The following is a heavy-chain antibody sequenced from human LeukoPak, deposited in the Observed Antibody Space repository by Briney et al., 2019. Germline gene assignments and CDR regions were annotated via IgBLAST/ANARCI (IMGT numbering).Heavy chain of an antibody. V-gene: IGHV3-7*01. D-gene: IGHD3-10*01. CDR3: AKVVRGAYYFDY. J-gene: IGHJ4*02. CDR1: GDSLSSGGYS. CDR2: IKQDGSEK. Sequence: ETLSLTCEVSGDSLSSGGYSWSWIRQPPGKGLEWVANIKQDGSEKYYVDSVKGRFTISRDNSKNTLYLQMNSLRAEDTAVYYCAKVVRGAYYFDYWGQGTLVTVSS.